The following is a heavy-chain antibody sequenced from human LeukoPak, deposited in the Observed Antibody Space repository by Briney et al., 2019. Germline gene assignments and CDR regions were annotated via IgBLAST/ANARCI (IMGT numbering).Heavy chain of an antibody. CDR3: VRGGIVGTTARIPLFDY. J-gene: IGHJ4*02. Sequence: PSETLSLTCSVSGGSIGSYYWSWIRQPPGKGLEWIGYIYYSGSTNYNPSLKSRVTMSVDTSKNQFSLKLSSVTAADTAVYYCVRGGIVGTTARIPLFDYWGQGTLVTVSS. D-gene: IGHD1-26*01. V-gene: IGHV4-59*01. CDR1: GGSIGSYY. CDR2: IYYSGST.